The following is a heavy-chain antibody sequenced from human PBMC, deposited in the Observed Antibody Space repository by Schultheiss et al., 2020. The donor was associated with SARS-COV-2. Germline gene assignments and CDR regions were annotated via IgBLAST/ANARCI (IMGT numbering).Heavy chain of an antibody. D-gene: IGHD5-12*01. J-gene: IGHJ6*02. CDR3: ARDRRRSGYDSRVQTSYYGMDV. V-gene: IGHV4-34*11. CDR2: IYYSGST. Sequence: SETLSLTCVVNGGSFNDYYWSWIRQPPGKGLEWIGYIYYSGSTNYNPSLKSRVTISVDTSKNQFSLKLSSVTAADTAVYYCARDRRRSGYDSRVQTSYYGMDVWGQGTTVTVSS. CDR1: GGSFNDYY.